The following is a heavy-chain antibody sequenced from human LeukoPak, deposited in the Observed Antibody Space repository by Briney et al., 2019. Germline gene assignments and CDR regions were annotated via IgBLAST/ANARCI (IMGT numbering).Heavy chain of an antibody. D-gene: IGHD5-18*01. V-gene: IGHV3-23*01. CDR1: GFSFYTYP. CDR3: ATDRGGVTHIWLLSWDV. J-gene: IGHJ1*01. Sequence: GGSLRHSHAASGFSFYTYPMVWVAQTPGKGLEWVSSTIGGGGGTSSYHSVKGRFTVSRANANHTRYLQMNSLTAADSAFYYRATDRGGVTHIWLLSWDVWGQASLVAVSA. CDR2: TIGGGGGT.